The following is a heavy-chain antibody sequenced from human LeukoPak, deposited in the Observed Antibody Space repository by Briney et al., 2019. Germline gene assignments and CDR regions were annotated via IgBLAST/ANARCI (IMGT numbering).Heavy chain of an antibody. J-gene: IGHJ3*01. CDR1: GYSISSSDY. D-gene: IGHD6-19*01. CDR2: IYYSGST. V-gene: IGHV4-38-2*01. CDR3: AKNSSGSAFDV. Sequence: PSETLSLTCAVSGYSISSSDYWGWIRQPPGKGLEWIASIYYSGSTHCNPSLKSRVTISVDTSKRQFSLNVNSVTAADTAIYYCAKNSSGSAFDVWGQGTMVTVSS.